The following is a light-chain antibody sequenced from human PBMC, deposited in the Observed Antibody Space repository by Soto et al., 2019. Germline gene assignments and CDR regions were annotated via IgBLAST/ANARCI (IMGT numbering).Light chain of an antibody. CDR1: QSISNH. J-gene: IGKJ4*01. CDR3: QQANSFPLT. Sequence: DIQMTQSPSSLSASVEDRVIITCRASQSISNHLNWYQQKPGKAPKLLIFAASSLQSGVPSRFSGSRSGPDFTLTISSLQPEDFATYYCQQANSFPLTFGGGTKV. CDR2: AAS. V-gene: IGKV1-39*01.